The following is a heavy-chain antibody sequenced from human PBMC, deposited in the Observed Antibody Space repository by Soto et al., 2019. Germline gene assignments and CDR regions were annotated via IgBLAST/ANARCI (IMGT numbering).Heavy chain of an antibody. Sequence: GGSLRLSCAASGFTFSAYTMHWVRQAPGKGLECVSAISNGGLNTHFADSVKGRFTISRDNSKNTLYLQMNSLRAEDTAVYYCARDDYPYYDDSSGYHFDYWGQGALVTVSS. D-gene: IGHD3-22*01. V-gene: IGHV3-30-3*01. CDR2: ISNGGLNT. CDR1: GFTFSAYT. J-gene: IGHJ4*02. CDR3: ARDDYPYYDDSSGYHFDY.